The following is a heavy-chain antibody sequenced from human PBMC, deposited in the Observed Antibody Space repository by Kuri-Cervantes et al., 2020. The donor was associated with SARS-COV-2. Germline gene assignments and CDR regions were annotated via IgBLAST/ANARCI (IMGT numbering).Heavy chain of an antibody. V-gene: IGHV3-30*04. CDR2: MSYDGGKI. D-gene: IGHD6-19*01. CDR1: VSTFIAYA. CDR3: ARDQSDSSGWYAEEDYYYYMDV. Sequence: GGSRSLSCVAPVSTFIAYAMHWVRQAPGKGLEWVAGMSYDGGKIYYADSLKGRFTISRDNCKNTLYVQMVSLRAEDTDVYYCARDQSDSSGWYAEEDYYYYMDVWGKGTTVTVSS. J-gene: IGHJ6*03.